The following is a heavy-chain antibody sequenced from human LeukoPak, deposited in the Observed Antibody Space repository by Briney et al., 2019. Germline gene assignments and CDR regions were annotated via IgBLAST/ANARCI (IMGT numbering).Heavy chain of an antibody. CDR3: ARDNTMVRGVIWYFDY. J-gene: IGHJ4*02. CDR2: ISSSSSYI. CDR1: GFTFSSYS. V-gene: IGHV3-21*01. D-gene: IGHD3-10*01. Sequence: GGSLRLSCAASGFTFSSYSMNWVRQAPGKGLEWVSSISSSSSYIYYADSVKGRFTISRDNAKNSLYLQMNSLRAEDTAVYYCARDNTMVRGVIWYFDYWGQGALVTVSS.